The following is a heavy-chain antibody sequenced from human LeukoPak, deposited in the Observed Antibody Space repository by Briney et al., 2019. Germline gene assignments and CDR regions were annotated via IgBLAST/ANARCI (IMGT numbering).Heavy chain of an antibody. V-gene: IGHV3-74*01. CDR2: IRSDGTA. J-gene: IGHJ4*02. CDR1: GLTFSSAW. D-gene: IGHD2-2*02. Sequence: GGSLRLSCAASGLTFSSAWMHWVRQTPGKRLVWISRIRSDGTATYADSVRGRFTISRDNAKNTLYLQMNNLRADDTGIYYYARDGGYKLDYWGQGALVTVSS. CDR3: ARDGGYKLDY.